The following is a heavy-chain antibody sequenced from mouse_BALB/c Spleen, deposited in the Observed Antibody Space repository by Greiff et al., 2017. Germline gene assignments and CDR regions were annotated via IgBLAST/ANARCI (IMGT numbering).Heavy chain of an antibody. CDR1: GFAFSSYD. CDR2: ISSGGGST. CDR3: ARTSADYGSSYDWFAY. D-gene: IGHD1-1*01. Sequence: EVHLVESGGGLVKPGGSLKLSCAASGFAFSSYDMSWVRQTPEKRLEWVAYISSGGGSTYYPDTVKGRFTISRDNAKNTLYLQMSSLKSEDTAMYYCARTSADYGSSYDWFAYWGQGTLVTVSA. J-gene: IGHJ3*01. V-gene: IGHV5-12-1*01.